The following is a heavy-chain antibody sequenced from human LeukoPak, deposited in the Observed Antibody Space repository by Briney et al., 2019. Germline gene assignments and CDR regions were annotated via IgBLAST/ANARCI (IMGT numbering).Heavy chain of an antibody. CDR2: IYHSGST. CDR3: AGLLGVAGTTRLDY. J-gene: IGHJ4*02. CDR1: GGSTSSSNW. V-gene: IGHV4-4*02. D-gene: IGHD6-19*01. Sequence: SGTLSLTCAVSGGSTSSSNWWSWVRQPPGKGLEWIGEIYHSGSTNYNPSLKSRVTISVDKSKNQFSLKLSSVTAADTAVYYCAGLLGVAGTTRLDYWGQGTLVTVSS.